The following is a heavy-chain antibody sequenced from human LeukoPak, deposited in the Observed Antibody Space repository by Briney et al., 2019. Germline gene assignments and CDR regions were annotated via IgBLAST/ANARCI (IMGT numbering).Heavy chain of an antibody. Sequence: ASVKVSCKASGYTFTSYDINWVRQATGQGLEWMGWMNPNSGNTGYAQKFQGRVTMTRDTSISTAYMELSRLRSDDTAVYYCARVAGSGMYYYMDVWGKGTTVTVSS. V-gene: IGHV1-8*01. J-gene: IGHJ6*03. CDR1: GYTFTSYD. CDR2: MNPNSGNT. CDR3: ARVAGSGMYYYMDV. D-gene: IGHD3-10*01.